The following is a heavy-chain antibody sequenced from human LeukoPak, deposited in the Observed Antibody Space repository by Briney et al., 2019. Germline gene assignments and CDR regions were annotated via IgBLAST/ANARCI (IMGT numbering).Heavy chain of an antibody. CDR1: GGSISSGGYY. V-gene: IGHV4-30-2*01. CDR2: IYHSGST. D-gene: IGHD5-24*01. J-gene: IGHJ3*02. Sequence: PSETLSLTCTVSGGSISSGGYYWSWIRQPPGKGLEWIGYIYHSGSTYYNPSLKSRVTISVDRSKNQFSLKLSSVTAADTAVYYCARDINGGDGYIFYAFDIWGQGTMVTVSS. CDR3: ARDINGGDGYIFYAFDI.